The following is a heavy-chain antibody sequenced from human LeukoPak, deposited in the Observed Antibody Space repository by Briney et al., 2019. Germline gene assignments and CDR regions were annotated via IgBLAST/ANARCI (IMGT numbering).Heavy chain of an antibody. CDR3: ARTAGSGYYPIDY. CDR1: DGSISSGGYS. CDR2: IYHSGST. D-gene: IGHD3-22*01. Sequence: SETLSLTCAVSDGSISSGGYSWSWIRQPPGKGLEWIGYIYHSGSTYYNPSLKSRVTISVDRSKNQFSLKLSSVTAADTAVYYCARTAGSGYYPIDYWGQGPLVTVSS. J-gene: IGHJ4*02. V-gene: IGHV4-30-2*01.